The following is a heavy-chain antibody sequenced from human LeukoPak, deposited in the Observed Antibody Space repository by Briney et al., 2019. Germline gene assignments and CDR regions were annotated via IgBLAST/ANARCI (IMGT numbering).Heavy chain of an antibody. CDR3: VRGGFGHAMDV. CDR2: ISYDGSNK. V-gene: IGHV3-30*03. Sequence: GRSLRLSCAASGFTFSSYSMHWVRQAPGKGLEWVAVISYDGSNKYYADSVKGRFTISRDNSKNTLYLQMTNLGAEDTAVYYCVRGGFGHAMDVWGQGTTVTVSS. J-gene: IGHJ6*02. CDR1: GFTFSSYS. D-gene: IGHD3-10*01.